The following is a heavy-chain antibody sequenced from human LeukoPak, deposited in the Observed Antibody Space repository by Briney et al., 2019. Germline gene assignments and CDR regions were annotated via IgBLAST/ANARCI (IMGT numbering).Heavy chain of an antibody. D-gene: IGHD3-10*01. Sequence: GGSLRLSCAASGFTFSDYSMSWVRQAPGKGLEWVSAISGSGGSTYYADSVKGRFTISRDNSKNTLYLQMNSLRAEDTAVYYCAKTSTGVGYYYGMDVWGQGTTVTVSS. CDR2: ISGSGGST. CDR3: AKTSTGVGYYYGMDV. CDR1: GFTFSDYS. J-gene: IGHJ6*02. V-gene: IGHV3-23*01.